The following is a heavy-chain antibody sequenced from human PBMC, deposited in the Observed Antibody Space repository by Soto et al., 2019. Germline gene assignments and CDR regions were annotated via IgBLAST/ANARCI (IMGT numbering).Heavy chain of an antibody. V-gene: IGHV5-51*01. CDR3: ARHANGHNPLDY. CDR2: IWPGDSDT. J-gene: IGHJ4*02. CDR1: GYSFTTFW. D-gene: IGHD1-1*01. Sequence: PGESLKISCEASGYSFTTFWIGWVRQMPGKGLEWMGIIWPGDSDTRYSPSFQGQVTISADKSISTAYLQWSSLKASDTAIYYCARHANGHNPLDYWGQGTLVTVSS.